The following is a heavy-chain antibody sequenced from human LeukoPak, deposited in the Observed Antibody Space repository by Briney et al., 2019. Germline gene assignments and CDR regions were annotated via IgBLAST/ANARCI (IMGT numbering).Heavy chain of an antibody. CDR2: IKTKPNGYAT. CDR3: TSPAHVDY. Sequence: GGSLRLSCAASGFTFSGSDIHWVRQASGEGLEWVGRIKTKPNGYATSYAASVKGRFTISRDDSESTAYLQMNNLRTEDTAVYYCTSPAHVDYWGQGTLVTVSS. J-gene: IGHJ4*02. V-gene: IGHV3-73*01. CDR1: GFTFSGSD.